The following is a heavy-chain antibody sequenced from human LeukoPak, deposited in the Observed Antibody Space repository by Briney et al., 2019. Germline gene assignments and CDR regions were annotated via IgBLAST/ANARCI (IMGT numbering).Heavy chain of an antibody. CDR2: IYYSRST. Sequence: SETLSLTCTVSGGSISSSSYYWGWIRQPPGKGLEWIGSIYYSRSTYYNPSLKSRVTISVDTSKNQFSLKLSSVTAADTAVYYCARVAYSSSWYNSGFDPWGQGTLVTVSS. D-gene: IGHD6-13*01. V-gene: IGHV4-39*07. CDR3: ARVAYSSSWYNSGFDP. CDR1: GGSISSSSYY. J-gene: IGHJ5*02.